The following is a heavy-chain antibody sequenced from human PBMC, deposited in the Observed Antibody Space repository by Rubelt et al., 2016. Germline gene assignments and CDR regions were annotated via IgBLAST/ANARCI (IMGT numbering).Heavy chain of an antibody. V-gene: IGHV4-39*01. J-gene: IGHJ4*02. Sequence: QVQLQESGPGLVKPSETLSLTCTVSGGSISSSSYYWGWIRQPPGKGLEWIGSIYYSGCTYYNPSLKSRVTISVDTSKNQFSLKLSSVTAADTAVYYCASNWWLGGYGALDYWGQGTLVTVSS. CDR2: IYYSGCT. CDR3: ASNWWLGGYGALDY. CDR1: GGSISSSSYY. D-gene: IGHD6-19*01.